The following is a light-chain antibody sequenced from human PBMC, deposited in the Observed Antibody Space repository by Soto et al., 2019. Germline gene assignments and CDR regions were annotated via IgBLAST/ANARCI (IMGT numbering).Light chain of an antibody. CDR2: EFN. V-gene: IGLV2-23*02. J-gene: IGLJ6*01. CDR3: CAYAGSHNHV. CDR1: TSDVGTYIL. Sequence: QSALTQPASVSGSPGQSLTISCTGTTSDVGTYILVSWYQHHPGNAPQLMIYEFNKRPSGVSDRVSGSKSGNTAYLTVSGLQAEDEADYYCCAYAGSHNHVFGHGTKLTVL.